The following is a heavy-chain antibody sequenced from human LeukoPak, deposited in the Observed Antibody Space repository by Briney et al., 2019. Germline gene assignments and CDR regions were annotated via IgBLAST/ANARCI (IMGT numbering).Heavy chain of an antibody. D-gene: IGHD5-12*01. Sequence: GASVKVSCKASGYTFTSYDINWVRQATGQGLEWMGWMNPNSGNTGYAQKFQGRVTITRNTSISTAYMDLSSLRSEDTAVYYCARGGWVYPPFLYSGYDRLFDYWGQGTLVTVSS. CDR1: GYTFTSYD. CDR2: MNPNSGNT. CDR3: ARGGWVYPPFLYSGYDRLFDY. J-gene: IGHJ4*02. V-gene: IGHV1-8*03.